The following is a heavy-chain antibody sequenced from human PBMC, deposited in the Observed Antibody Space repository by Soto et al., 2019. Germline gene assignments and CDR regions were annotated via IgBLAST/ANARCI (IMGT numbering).Heavy chain of an antibody. Sequence: SLRLSCAACGFTVSSYGMHWVRQAPGKGLEWVAVISYDGSNKYYADSVKGRFTISRDNSKNTLYLQMNSLRAEDTAVYYCAKVHGIPRFLESYYGMDVWGQGTTVTVSS. V-gene: IGHV3-30*18. CDR1: GFTVSSYG. CDR2: ISYDGSNK. D-gene: IGHD3-3*01. CDR3: AKVHGIPRFLESYYGMDV. J-gene: IGHJ6*02.